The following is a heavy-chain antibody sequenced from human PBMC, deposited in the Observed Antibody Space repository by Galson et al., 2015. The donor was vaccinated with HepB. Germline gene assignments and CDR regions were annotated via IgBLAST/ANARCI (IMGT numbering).Heavy chain of an antibody. CDR3: AKDPEAYYYDSSGYLDY. Sequence: SLRLSCAASGFTFSSYAMSWVRQAPGKGLEWVSAISGSGGSTYYADSVKGRFTISRDNSKNTLYLQMNSLRAEDTAVYYCAKDPEAYYYDSSGYLDYWGQGTLVTVSS. CDR1: GFTFSSYA. CDR2: ISGSGGST. J-gene: IGHJ4*02. V-gene: IGHV3-23*01. D-gene: IGHD3-22*01.